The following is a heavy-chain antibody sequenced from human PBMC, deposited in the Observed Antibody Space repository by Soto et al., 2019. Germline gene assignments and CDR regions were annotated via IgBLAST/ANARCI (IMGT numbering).Heavy chain of an antibody. CDR2: IKGDGSST. CDR1: GFTFSTYW. Sequence: PGGSLRLSCAASGFTFSTYWVHWVRQAPGKGLEWVSRIKGDGSSTSHADSVKGRFAISKDNAKNTLYLQMNSLRAEDTALYYCARGSSGSDWYYYFDYWGQGTLVTVSS. J-gene: IGHJ4*02. V-gene: IGHV3-74*01. CDR3: ARGSSGSDWYYYFDY. D-gene: IGHD6-19*01.